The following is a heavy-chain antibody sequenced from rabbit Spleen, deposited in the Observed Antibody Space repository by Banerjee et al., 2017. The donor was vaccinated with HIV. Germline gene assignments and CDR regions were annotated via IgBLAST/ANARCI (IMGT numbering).Heavy chain of an antibody. CDR3: ARRAVYTYGTTTYPLHYFNL. Sequence: QSLEESGGGLVQPEGSLTLTCKASGFSFSSSDYICWVRQAPGKGLEWIACINAVTGRPVYANWAKGRFTFSKTSSTTVTLQMTSLTAADTATYFCARRAVYTYGTTTYPLHYFNLWGQGTLVTVS. CDR1: GFSFSSSDY. CDR2: INAVTGRP. D-gene: IGHD6-1*01. J-gene: IGHJ4*01. V-gene: IGHV1S40*01.